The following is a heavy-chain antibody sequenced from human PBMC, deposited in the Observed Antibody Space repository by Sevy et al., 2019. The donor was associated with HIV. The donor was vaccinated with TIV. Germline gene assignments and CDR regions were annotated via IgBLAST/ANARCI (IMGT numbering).Heavy chain of an antibody. J-gene: IGHJ4*02. D-gene: IGHD5-12*01. CDR1: GYTFTGQY. V-gene: IGHV1-2*02. Sequence: ASVKVSCKASGYTFTGQYIHWVRQAPGQGLEWMGWINPNSGDTKYAQEFKGRVTMTRDTSISTAYMELSGMKSDDTAVYYFSGGLRLRGYSFGCFDYWGQGTLVTVSS. CDR3: SGGLRLRGYSFGCFDY. CDR2: INPNSGDT.